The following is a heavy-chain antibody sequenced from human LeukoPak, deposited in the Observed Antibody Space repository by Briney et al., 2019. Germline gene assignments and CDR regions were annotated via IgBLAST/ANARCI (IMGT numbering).Heavy chain of an antibody. V-gene: IGHV4-39*01. CDR3: ARPEQPYSSGWDYFDY. Sequence: SETLSLTCTVSGDSISSDYSWGWIRQPPGKGLEWIGNIYYGGTTYYNPSLKSRVTISVDTSKNQFSLKLSSVTAADTAVYYCARPEQPYSSGWDYFDYWGQGTLVTVSS. J-gene: IGHJ4*02. CDR2: IYYGGTT. D-gene: IGHD6-19*01. CDR1: GDSISSDYS.